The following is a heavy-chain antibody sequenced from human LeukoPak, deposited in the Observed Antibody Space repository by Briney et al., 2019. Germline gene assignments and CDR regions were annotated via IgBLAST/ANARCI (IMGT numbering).Heavy chain of an antibody. CDR1: GFTFSSYE. V-gene: IGHV3-48*03. J-gene: IGHJ3*02. Sequence: PGGSLRLSCIASGFTFSSYEMDWVRRAPGRGLEWVSYIGSSGGSRYYADSVKGRFTTSRDNAKNSLYLQMNSLRAEDTAVYFCPREDADAFDIWGQGTMVTVSS. CDR3: PREDADAFDI. CDR2: IGSSGGSR.